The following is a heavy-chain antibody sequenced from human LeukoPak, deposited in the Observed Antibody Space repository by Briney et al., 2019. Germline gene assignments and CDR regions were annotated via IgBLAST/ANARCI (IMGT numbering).Heavy chain of an antibody. D-gene: IGHD5-12*01. V-gene: IGHV3-74*01. J-gene: IGHJ4*02. CDR2: TNSDGRST. Sequence: GGSLRLSCAASGFSFSDYWMHWVRQASGKGPVWVSRTNSDGRSTDYADSVKGRFTVSRDNAKNTLYLQMNSLRAEDTAVYYCARGSRGADSWGQGTLVTVPS. CDR3: ARGSRGADS. CDR1: GFSFSDYW.